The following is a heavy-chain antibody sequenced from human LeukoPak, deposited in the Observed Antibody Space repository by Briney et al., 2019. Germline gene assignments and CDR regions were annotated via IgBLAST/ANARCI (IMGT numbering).Heavy chain of an antibody. Sequence: SETLSLTCAVYGGSFSGYYWSWIRQPPGKGLEWIGEINHSGSTNYNPSLKSRVTISVDTSKNQFSLKLSSVTAADTAVYYCARDPIGSRWPYYFDYWGQGTLVTVSP. V-gene: IGHV4-34*01. CDR1: GGSFSGYY. J-gene: IGHJ4*02. CDR3: ARDPIGSRWPYYFDY. D-gene: IGHD6-13*01. CDR2: INHSGST.